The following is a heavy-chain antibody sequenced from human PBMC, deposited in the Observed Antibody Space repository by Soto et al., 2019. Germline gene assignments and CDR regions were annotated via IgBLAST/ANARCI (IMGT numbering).Heavy chain of an antibody. CDR1: GYTFTSYG. V-gene: IGHV1-18*04. D-gene: IGHD4-17*01. J-gene: IGHJ4*02. Sequence: QVQLVQSGAEVKKPGASVKVSCKASGYTFTSYGISWVRQAPGQGLEWMGWISAYNGNTNYAQKLQGRVTMTTDTSTSTAYMELRSLRSDDTAVYYCARWLWLDSNDYGVYVRDLYYFDYWGQGTLVTVSS. CDR2: ISAYNGNT. CDR3: ARWLWLDSNDYGVYVRDLYYFDY.